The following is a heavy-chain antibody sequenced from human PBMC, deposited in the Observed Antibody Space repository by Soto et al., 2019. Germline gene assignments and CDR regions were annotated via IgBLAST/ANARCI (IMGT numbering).Heavy chain of an antibody. Sequence: SETLSLTCTVSGGSISSNYWTWIRQPPGKGLEWIGYVYNSESTNYNPSLKSRVTISEDTSKSRFSLKVNSMTAADTAVYYCARYRREAVAGYTLDNWGQGILVTVSS. CDR3: ARYRREAVAGYTLDN. V-gene: IGHV4-59*01. J-gene: IGHJ4*02. D-gene: IGHD6-13*01. CDR1: GGSISSNY. CDR2: VYNSEST.